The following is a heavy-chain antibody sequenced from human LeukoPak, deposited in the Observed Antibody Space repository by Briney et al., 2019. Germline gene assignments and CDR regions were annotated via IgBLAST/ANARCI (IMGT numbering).Heavy chain of an antibody. CDR2: FSGSGGSI. CDR1: GFTFSSYA. Sequence: PGGSLRLSCVASGFTFSSYAMSWVRQAPGKGLEWVSSFSGSGGSICYADSVKGRFTISRDNSKNTLYLQMNSLRAEDTAVYYCARRRGVTFGDFDYWGQGTLVTVSS. CDR3: ARRRGVTFGDFDY. D-gene: IGHD3-10*01. J-gene: IGHJ4*02. V-gene: IGHV3-23*01.